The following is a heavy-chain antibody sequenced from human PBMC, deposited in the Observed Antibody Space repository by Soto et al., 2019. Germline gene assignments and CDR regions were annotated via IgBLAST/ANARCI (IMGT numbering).Heavy chain of an antibody. CDR1: GFTFSSYA. D-gene: IGHD3-10*01. V-gene: IGHV3-23*01. J-gene: IGHJ4*02. Sequence: PGGSLRLCCAASGFTFSSYAMSWVRQAPGKGLEWVSAISGSGGSTYYADSVKGRFTISRDNSKNTLYLQMNSLRAEDTDVYYCEKDFAGSGSYYNFRGYWGQGTLVPVYS. CDR2: ISGSGGST. CDR3: EKDFAGSGSYYNFRGY.